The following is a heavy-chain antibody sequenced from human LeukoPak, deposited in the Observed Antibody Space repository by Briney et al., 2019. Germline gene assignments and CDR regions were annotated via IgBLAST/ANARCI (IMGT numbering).Heavy chain of an antibody. J-gene: IGHJ4*02. V-gene: IGHV1-8*03. CDR3: ARGSVGQLVPNLDY. CDR1: GYTFTSYD. CDR2: MNPNSGNT. D-gene: IGHD6-6*01. Sequence: ASVKDSCKASGYTFTSYDINWVRQATGQGLEWMGWMNPNSGNTGYAQKFQGRVTITRNTSISTAYMELSSLRSEDTAVYYCARGSVGQLVPNLDYWGQGTLVTVSS.